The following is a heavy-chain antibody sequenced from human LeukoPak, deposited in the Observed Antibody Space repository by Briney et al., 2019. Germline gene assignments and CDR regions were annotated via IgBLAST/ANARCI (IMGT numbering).Heavy chain of an antibody. CDR3: AKVLVGATTGSDY. J-gene: IGHJ4*02. Sequence: GGSLRLSCAASGFTFSSYWMSWVRQAPGKGLEWVSAISGSGGSTYYADSVKGRFTISRDNSKNTLYLQMNSLRAEDTAVYYCAKVLVGATTGSDYWGQGTLVTVSS. CDR1: GFTFSSYW. V-gene: IGHV3-23*01. CDR2: ISGSGGST. D-gene: IGHD1-26*01.